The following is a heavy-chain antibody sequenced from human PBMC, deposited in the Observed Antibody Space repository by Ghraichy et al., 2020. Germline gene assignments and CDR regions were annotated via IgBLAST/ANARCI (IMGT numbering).Heavy chain of an antibody. V-gene: IGHV3-23*01. CDR1: GFTLRNYA. J-gene: IGHJ4*02. Sequence: GGSLRLSCAASGFTLRNYAMTWVRQAPGKGLEWVSAISGSDGSTYYADSVKGRFTVSRDISKNTLYLQLNSLRAEDTAVYYCAKDFDAWSGYWDYWGQGTLVTVSS. CDR2: ISGSDGST. CDR3: AKDFDAWSGYWDY. D-gene: IGHD3-3*01.